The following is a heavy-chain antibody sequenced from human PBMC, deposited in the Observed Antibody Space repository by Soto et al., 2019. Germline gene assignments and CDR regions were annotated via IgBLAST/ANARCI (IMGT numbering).Heavy chain of an antibody. D-gene: IGHD2-2*01. CDR3: AKKASCGSTSCYLPNDYYYFYGMDV. CDR2: ITTGGSSI. Sequence: PGGSLRLSCAASGFAFGDSVMSWVRQAPGKGLEWISSITTGGSSIYYADSVKVRFTISRDDSKNTLYLQMKSLRAEDTAIYYCAKKASCGSTSCYLPNDYYYFYGMDVWGQGTAVTVSS. V-gene: IGHV3-23*01. CDR1: GFAFGDSV. J-gene: IGHJ6*02.